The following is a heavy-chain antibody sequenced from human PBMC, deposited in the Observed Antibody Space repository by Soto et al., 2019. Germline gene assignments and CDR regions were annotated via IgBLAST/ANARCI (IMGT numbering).Heavy chain of an antibody. Sequence: PSETLSLTCTVSGGSISSYYWSWIRQLPGKGLEWIGYIYYSGSTNYNPSLKSRVTISVDTSKNQFSLKLSSVTAADTAVYYCARVTTVWVAFDYWGQGTLVTVSS. V-gene: IGHV4-59*01. CDR1: GGSISSYY. D-gene: IGHD4-17*01. CDR2: IYYSGST. CDR3: ARVTTVWVAFDY. J-gene: IGHJ4*02.